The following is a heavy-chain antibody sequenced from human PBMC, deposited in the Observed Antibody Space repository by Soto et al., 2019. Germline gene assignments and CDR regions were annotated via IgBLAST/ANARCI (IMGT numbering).Heavy chain of an antibody. CDR1: GGSISSGGYS. CDR2: IYHSGGT. J-gene: IGHJ3*02. D-gene: IGHD3-3*01. V-gene: IGHV4-30-2*01. Sequence: SETLSLTCAVSGGSISSGGYSWSWIRQPPGKGLEWIGYIYHSGGTYYNPSPKSRVTISVDRSKNQFSLKLSSVTAADTAVYYCARGEGIWSGYYTVVGAFDIWGQGTMVTVSS. CDR3: ARGEGIWSGYYTVVGAFDI.